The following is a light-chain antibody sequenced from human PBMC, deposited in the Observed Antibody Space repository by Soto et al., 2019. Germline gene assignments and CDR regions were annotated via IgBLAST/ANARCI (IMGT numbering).Light chain of an antibody. CDR1: SGHSSYI. CDR3: ETWDSNTRV. V-gene: IGLV4-60*02. CDR2: LEGSGSY. J-gene: IGLJ2*01. Sequence: QSVLTQSSSASASLGSSVKLTCTLSSGHSSYIIAWHQQQPGKAPRYLMKLEGSGSYNKGSGVPDRFSGSSSGADRYLTISILQFEDEADYYCETWDSNTRVFGGGTTLTVL.